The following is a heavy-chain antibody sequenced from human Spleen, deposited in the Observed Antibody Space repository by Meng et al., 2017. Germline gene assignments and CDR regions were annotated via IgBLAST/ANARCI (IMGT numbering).Heavy chain of an antibody. J-gene: IGHJ6*02. CDR1: GFTFDDYA. V-gene: IGHV3-9*01. D-gene: IGHD4-11*01. CDR2: ISWNSGSI. CDR3: AKDDYRNYGMDV. Sequence: GGSLRLSCAASGFTFDDYAMHWVRQAPGKGLEWVSGISWNSGSIGYADSVKGRFTISRDNAKNSLYLQMNSLRAEDTALYYCAKDDYRNYGMDVWGQGTTVTVSS.